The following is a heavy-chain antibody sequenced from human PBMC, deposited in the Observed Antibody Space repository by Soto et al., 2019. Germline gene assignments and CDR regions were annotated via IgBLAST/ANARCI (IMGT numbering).Heavy chain of an antibody. Sequence: SETLSLTCTVSGGSISTYYWSLIRQPPGKGLEWIGYIYYTGSTNYNPSLKSRLTLSVDTSKNQFSLRLSSVTAADTAVYYCAKIRRDSGTYYKGYFDYWGQGTLVTVSS. J-gene: IGHJ4*02. D-gene: IGHD3-10*01. CDR3: AKIRRDSGTYYKGYFDY. CDR1: GGSISTYY. V-gene: IGHV4-59*01. CDR2: IYYTGST.